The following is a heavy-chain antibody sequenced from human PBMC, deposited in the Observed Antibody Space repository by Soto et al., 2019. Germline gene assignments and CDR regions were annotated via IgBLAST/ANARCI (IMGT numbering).Heavy chain of an antibody. J-gene: IGHJ4*02. CDR2: ISTYNGDT. V-gene: IGHV1-18*04. D-gene: IGHD4-17*01. Sequence: ASVKVSCKTSGYSFTNYGISWLRQAPGQGLERMGWISTYNGDTDYAQMFEGRVSMTTDTSTSTAHMELRSLRFDDTAVYYCARGWDYGDNYGDFWGQGTLVTVSS. CDR3: ARGWDYGDNYGDF. CDR1: GYSFTNYG.